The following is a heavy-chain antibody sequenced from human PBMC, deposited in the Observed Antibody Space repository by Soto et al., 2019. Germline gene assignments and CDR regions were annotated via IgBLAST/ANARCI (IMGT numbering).Heavy chain of an antibody. D-gene: IGHD6-19*01. J-gene: IGHJ6*02. Sequence: GESLKISCKGSGYSFTSYWIGWVRQMPGKGLEWMGIIYPGDSDTRYSPSFQGQVTISADKSISTAYLQWSSLKASDTAMYYCARQRAVSLPEQYYYYGMDVWGQGITVTVSS. CDR2: IYPGDSDT. V-gene: IGHV5-51*01. CDR1: GYSFTSYW. CDR3: ARQRAVSLPEQYYYYGMDV.